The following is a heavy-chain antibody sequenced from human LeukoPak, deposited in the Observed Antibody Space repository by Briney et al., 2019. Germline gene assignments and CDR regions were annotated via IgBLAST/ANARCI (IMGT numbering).Heavy chain of an antibody. Sequence: GGSLRLSCAASGFTFSGYAMSWVRQAPGKGLEWVSVVRGSGISTYNADSVKGRFTISRDNSKNTLYLQMNSLRAEDTAVYYCAKDPLYDYVWGSYRYPFDYWGQGTLVTVSS. CDR3: AKDPLYDYVWGSYRYPFDY. CDR2: VRGSGIST. V-gene: IGHV3-23*01. CDR1: GFTFSGYA. J-gene: IGHJ4*02. D-gene: IGHD3-16*02.